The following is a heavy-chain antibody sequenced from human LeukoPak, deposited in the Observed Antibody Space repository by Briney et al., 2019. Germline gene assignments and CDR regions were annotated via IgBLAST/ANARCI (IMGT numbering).Heavy chain of an antibody. D-gene: IGHD4-17*01. CDR3: ARDAAVTALKD. Sequence: GGSLRLSCAASGFTFSRYSMNWVRQAPGKGLEWVSSISSSSSYIYYAYSVKGRFTISRDNANNSLYLQMNSLRAEDTAVYYCARDAAVTALKDWGQGTLVTVSS. J-gene: IGHJ4*02. V-gene: IGHV3-21*01. CDR2: ISSSSSYI. CDR1: GFTFSRYS.